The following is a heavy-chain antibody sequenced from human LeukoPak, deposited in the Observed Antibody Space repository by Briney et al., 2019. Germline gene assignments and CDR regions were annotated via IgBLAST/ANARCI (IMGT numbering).Heavy chain of an antibody. CDR2: INPNSGGT. V-gene: IGHV1-2*02. CDR3: ARPIAAAGQVDY. D-gene: IGHD6-13*01. CDR1: GYTFTGYY. Sequence: GASVKVSCKASGYTFTGYYMHWVRQAPGQGLEWMGWINPNSGGTNYAQKFQGRVTMTRDTSISTAYMELSRLRSDDTAVYYYARPIAAAGQVDYWGQGTLVTVSS. J-gene: IGHJ4*02.